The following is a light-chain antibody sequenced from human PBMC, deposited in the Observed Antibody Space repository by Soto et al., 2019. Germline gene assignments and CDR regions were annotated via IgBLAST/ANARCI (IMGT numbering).Light chain of an antibody. Sequence: ALQMTPSPSSLSASVGDRVTITCRASQGIRNDLGWYQQKPGKAPKLLIYAASSLQSGVPSRFSGSGSGTDFTLTISSLQPEDFATYYCLQDYNYPNTFGQGSKLEIK. V-gene: IGKV1-6*01. CDR2: AAS. CDR1: QGIRND. J-gene: IGKJ2*01. CDR3: LQDYNYPNT.